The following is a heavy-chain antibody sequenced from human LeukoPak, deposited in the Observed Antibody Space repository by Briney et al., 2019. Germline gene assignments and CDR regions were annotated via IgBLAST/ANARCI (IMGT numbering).Heavy chain of an antibody. Sequence: GGSLRLSCAASGFIFSSYAMNWVRQAPGRGLEWVSSVDGGGGGTYYADSVKGRFTISRDNSKDTLYLQMNGLRAEDTAVYFCAKQSAGSAAWYSLHYDFWGQGTLVTVSS. J-gene: IGHJ4*02. CDR1: GFIFSSYA. CDR3: AKQSAGSAAWYSLHYDF. CDR2: VDGGGGGT. V-gene: IGHV3-23*01. D-gene: IGHD6-13*01.